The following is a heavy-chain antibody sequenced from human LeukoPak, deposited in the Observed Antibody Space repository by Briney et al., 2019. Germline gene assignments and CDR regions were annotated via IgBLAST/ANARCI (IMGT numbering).Heavy chain of an antibody. D-gene: IGHD2-2*02. V-gene: IGHV5-51*01. J-gene: IGHJ5*02. Sequence: GESLKISCKGSGYSFTNYWIAWVRQMPGKGLEWMGIIYPGDSDTRYSPSFQGQVTFSADKSISTAYLQWSSLKASDTAIYYCARHTRRRDMVVQPVAISHWFDPWGQGTLVTVSS. CDR1: GYSFTNYW. CDR2: IYPGDSDT. CDR3: ARHTRRRDMVVQPVAISHWFDP.